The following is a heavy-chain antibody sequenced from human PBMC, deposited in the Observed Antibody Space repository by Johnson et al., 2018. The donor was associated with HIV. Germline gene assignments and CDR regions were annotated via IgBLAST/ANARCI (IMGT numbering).Heavy chain of an antibody. Sequence: VQLEESGGGLIQPGGSLRLSCAASGFTVSNIFMNWVRQAPGKGLEWLSVTYSDGDTYYADSVKGRFTTSRDNAKNTMYLQMNSLRTEDTAVYYCARGGLTAFDIWGQGTMVTVSS. CDR3: ARGGLTAFDI. V-gene: IGHV3-53*01. CDR1: GFTVSNIF. J-gene: IGHJ3*02. D-gene: IGHD5-12*01. CDR2: TYSDGDT.